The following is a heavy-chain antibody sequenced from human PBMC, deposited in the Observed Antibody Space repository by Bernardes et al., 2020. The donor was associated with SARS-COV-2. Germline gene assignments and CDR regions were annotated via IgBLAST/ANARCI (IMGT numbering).Heavy chain of an antibody. CDR3: AKVTGFGELLFHYYYYYGMDV. D-gene: IGHD3-10*01. V-gene: IGHV3-23*01. CDR1: GFTFSSYA. J-gene: IGHJ6*02. Sequence: GGSLRLSCAASGFTFSSYAMSWVRQAPGKGLEWVSAISGSGGSTYYADSVKGRFTISRDNSKNTLYLQMNSLRAEDTAVYYCAKVTGFGELLFHYYYYYGMDVWGQGTTVTVSS. CDR2: ISGSGGST.